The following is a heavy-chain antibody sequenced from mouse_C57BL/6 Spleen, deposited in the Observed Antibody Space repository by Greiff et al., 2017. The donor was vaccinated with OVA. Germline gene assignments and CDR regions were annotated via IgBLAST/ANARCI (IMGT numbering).Heavy chain of an antibody. V-gene: IGHV1-72*01. CDR3: ARTGDWETLGFDY. CDR1: GYTFTSYW. J-gene: IGHJ2*01. D-gene: IGHD3-3*01. Sequence: QQSCKASGYTFTSYWMHWGKQRPGRGLEWIGRIDPNSGGTKYNEKFKSKATLTVDKPSSTAYMQLSSLTSEDSAVYYCARTGDWETLGFDYWGQGTTLTVSS. CDR2: IDPNSGGT.